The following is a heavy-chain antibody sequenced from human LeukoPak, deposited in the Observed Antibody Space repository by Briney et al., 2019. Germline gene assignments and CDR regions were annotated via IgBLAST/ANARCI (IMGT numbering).Heavy chain of an antibody. D-gene: IGHD1-26*01. J-gene: IGHJ4*02. CDR3: ARVSGSYQFDY. CDR1: GFSFSDYY. Sequence: GSLRLSCAASGFSFSDYYMSWVPQAPGKGLEWVSYIRSDRTYTNYADSMKGRFTISRDNAKNSLYLQMNSLRAEDTAVYYCARVSGSYQFDYWGQGTLVTVSS. CDR2: IRSDRTYT. V-gene: IGHV3-11*05.